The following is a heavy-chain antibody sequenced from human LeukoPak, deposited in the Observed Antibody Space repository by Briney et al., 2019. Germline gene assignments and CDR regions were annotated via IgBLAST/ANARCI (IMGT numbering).Heavy chain of an antibody. CDR3: ARDRGIQVHSSSWYGMDV. CDR1: GGSISSYY. D-gene: IGHD6-13*01. J-gene: IGHJ6*02. CDR2: IYYSGST. V-gene: IGHV4-59*01. Sequence: SETLSLTCTVSGGSISSYYWSWIRRPPGKGLEWIGYIYYSGSTNYNPSLKSRVTISVDTSKNQFSLKLSSVTAADTAVYYCARDRGIQVHSSSWYGMDVWGQGTTVTVSS.